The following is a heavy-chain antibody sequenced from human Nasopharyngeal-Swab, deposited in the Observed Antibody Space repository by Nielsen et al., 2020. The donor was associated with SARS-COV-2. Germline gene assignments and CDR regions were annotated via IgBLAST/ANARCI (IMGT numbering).Heavy chain of an antibody. V-gene: IGHV2-5*04. D-gene: IGHD1-14*01. CDR2: IYWHDER. CDR1: GFSLSTSGVG. CDR3: VRYIPTGGMDV. J-gene: IGHJ6*02. Sequence: SGPTLVKPTETLRLTCTFSGFSLSTSGVGVGWIRQPPGKALEWLALIYWHDERRYRPSLKSRLTISKDTSKNQVVLTMTNMDPVDTGTYYCVRYIPTGGMDVWGQGTTVTVSS.